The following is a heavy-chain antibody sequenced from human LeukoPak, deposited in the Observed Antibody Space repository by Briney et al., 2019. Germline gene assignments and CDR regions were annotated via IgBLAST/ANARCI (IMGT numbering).Heavy chain of an antibody. CDR3: VRDPDALDF. J-gene: IGHJ4*02. CDR1: GFTFRSYS. Sequence: PGGSLRLSCAASGFTFRSYSMNWVRRAPGKGLEWVSYITSTSSRMYYADSVKGRFTISRDNAKNSLYLQMNSLRAEDTAVYYCVRDPDALDFWGQGTLVTVSS. V-gene: IGHV3-48*01. D-gene: IGHD2-2*01. CDR2: ITSTSSRM.